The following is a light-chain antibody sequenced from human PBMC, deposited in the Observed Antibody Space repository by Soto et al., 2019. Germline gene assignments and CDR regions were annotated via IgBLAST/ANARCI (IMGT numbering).Light chain of an antibody. CDR1: SANIGDNF. CDR3: ATWDDSFRGL. CDR2: RND. Sequence: QSVLTQPPSVYGTPGQRITISCSGDSANIGDNFVYWYQQVPETAPKLLIYRNDERPSGVPDRFSASKSGTSASLAISGLRSEDEADYYCATWDDSFRGLFGGGTKLTVL. V-gene: IGLV1-47*01. J-gene: IGLJ3*02.